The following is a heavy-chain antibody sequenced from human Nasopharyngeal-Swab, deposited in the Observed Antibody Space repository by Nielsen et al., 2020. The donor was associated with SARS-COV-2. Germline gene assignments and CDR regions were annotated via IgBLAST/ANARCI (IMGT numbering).Heavy chain of an antibody. CDR1: GFSINNYG. Sequence: GGSLRLSCVASGFSINNYGMHWVRQAPGKGLEWVAVIWYDGSNKYYADSVKGRFTISRDNSKNTLYLQMNSLRAEDTAVYYCARGNNWNGNWGEDAFDIWGQGTMVTVSS. CDR2: IWYDGSNK. CDR3: ARGNNWNGNWGEDAFDI. D-gene: IGHD1-20*01. V-gene: IGHV3-33*08. J-gene: IGHJ3*02.